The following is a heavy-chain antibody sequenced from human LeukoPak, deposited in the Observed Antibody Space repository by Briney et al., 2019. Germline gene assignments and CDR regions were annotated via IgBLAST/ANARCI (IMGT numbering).Heavy chain of an antibody. Sequence: SETLSLTCTVSGGSISGYCWSWIRQPPGKGLEWIGYIYSSGSTKYSPSLKSRVTMSVDTSKNQFSLKLTSVTAADTAVYYCARYYCSGTCYHFDYWGQGTLVTVSS. CDR3: ARYYCSGTCYHFDY. V-gene: IGHV4-59*08. J-gene: IGHJ4*02. CDR2: IYSSGST. D-gene: IGHD2-2*01. CDR1: GGSISGYC.